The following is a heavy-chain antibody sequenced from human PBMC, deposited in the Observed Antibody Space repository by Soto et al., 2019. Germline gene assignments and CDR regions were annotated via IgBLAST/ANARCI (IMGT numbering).Heavy chain of an antibody. CDR2: ISSSSSTI. J-gene: IGHJ6*02. V-gene: IGHV3-48*02. CDR1: GFTFSSYS. D-gene: IGHD3-10*01. CDR3: ARDLEYYYGSGSYYSRYYYYGMDV. Sequence: GGSLRLSCAASGFTFSSYSMNWVRQAPGKGLEWVSYISSSSSTIYYADSVKGRFTISRDNAKNSLYLQMNSLRDEDTAVYYCARDLEYYYGSGSYYSRYYYYGMDVWGQGTTVTVSS.